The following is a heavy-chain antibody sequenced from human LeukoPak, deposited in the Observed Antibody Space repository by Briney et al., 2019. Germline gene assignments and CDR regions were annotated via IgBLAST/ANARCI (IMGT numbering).Heavy chain of an antibody. CDR2: ISYDGSNK. J-gene: IGHJ4*02. Sequence: GGSLRLSCAASGFTFSSYAMHWVRQAPGEGLEWVAVISYDGSNKYYADSVKGRFTISRDNSKNTLYLQMNSLRAEDTAVYYCARDSGSYLGDYWGQGTLVTVSS. CDR1: GFTFSSYA. V-gene: IGHV3-30-3*01. CDR3: ARDSGSYLGDY. D-gene: IGHD1-26*01.